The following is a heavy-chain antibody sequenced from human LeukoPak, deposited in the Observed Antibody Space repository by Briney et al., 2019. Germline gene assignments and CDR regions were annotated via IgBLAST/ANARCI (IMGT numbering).Heavy chain of an antibody. D-gene: IGHD6-13*01. V-gene: IGHV4-61*02. CDR1: GGSIRSGSYY. Sequence: SETLSLTCTVSGGSIRSGSYYWSWIRQPAGTGLEWIGRIYTSGSTNYNPSLKSRVTISVDTSKNQFSLKLSSVTAADTAVYYCARTSSWYDYWGQGTLVTVSS. CDR3: ARTSSWYDY. J-gene: IGHJ4*02. CDR2: IYTSGST.